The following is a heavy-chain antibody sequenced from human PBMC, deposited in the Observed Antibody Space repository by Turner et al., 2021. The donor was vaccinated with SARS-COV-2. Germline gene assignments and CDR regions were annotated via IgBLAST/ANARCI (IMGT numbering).Heavy chain of an antibody. D-gene: IGHD1-1*01. J-gene: IGHJ4*02. Sequence: EVRLVESGGGLAQPGGSLRLSCAASGLTFSSYAINWVRQAAEKGLEWLAYISSGSTEMYYADSVRGRFTVARDNARNSLYLQMNNLRAEDTAVYYCASDKRYSIDYWGQGTLVTVSS. CDR3: ASDKRYSIDY. CDR1: GLTFSSYA. V-gene: IGHV3-48*01. CDR2: ISSGSTEM.